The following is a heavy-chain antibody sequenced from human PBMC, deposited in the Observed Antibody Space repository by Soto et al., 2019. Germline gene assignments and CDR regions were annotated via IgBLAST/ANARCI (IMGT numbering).Heavy chain of an antibody. D-gene: IGHD3-10*01. Sequence: PWDTPSLTCPVSGGSISSGGYYWSWIRQHPGKGLEWIGYIYYSGSTYYNPSLKSRVTISVDTSKNQFSLKLSSVTAADTAVYYCARTHTYYYGSGSYCWFDPWGQGTLVTVSS. CDR1: GGSISSGGYY. J-gene: IGHJ5*02. CDR2: IYYSGST. V-gene: IGHV4-31*03. CDR3: ARTHTYYYGSGSYCWFDP.